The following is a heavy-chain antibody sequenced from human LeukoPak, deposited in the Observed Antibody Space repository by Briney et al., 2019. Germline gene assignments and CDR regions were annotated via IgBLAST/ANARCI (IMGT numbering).Heavy chain of an antibody. Sequence: PGGSLRLSCAASGFTLSSYGMHWVRQAPGKGLEGVAVIWYDGSNKYYADSVKGRFTISRDNSKNTLYLQMNGLRAEDTAVYYCARDLGSGYNYYYYGMDVWGQGTTVTVSS. J-gene: IGHJ6*02. D-gene: IGHD3-22*01. CDR3: ARDLGSGYNYYYYGMDV. CDR1: GFTLSSYG. CDR2: IWYDGSNK. V-gene: IGHV3-33*01.